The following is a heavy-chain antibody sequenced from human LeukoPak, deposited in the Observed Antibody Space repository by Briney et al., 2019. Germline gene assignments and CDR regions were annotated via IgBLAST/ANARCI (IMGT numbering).Heavy chain of an antibody. CDR2: IYHSGST. V-gene: IGHV4-4*02. Sequence: SGTLSLTCAVSGGSISSSNWWSWVRQPPGKGLEWIGEIYHSGSTNYNPSLKSRVTISVDKSKNQFSLKLSSVTAADTAVYYCARTGSGSSGSFDYWGQGTLVTVSS. CDR1: GGSISSSNW. D-gene: IGHD1-26*01. J-gene: IGHJ4*02. CDR3: ARTGSGSSGSFDY.